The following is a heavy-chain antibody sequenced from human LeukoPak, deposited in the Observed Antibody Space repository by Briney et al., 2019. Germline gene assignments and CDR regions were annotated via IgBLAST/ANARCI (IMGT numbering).Heavy chain of an antibody. CDR2: IYTNWTT. CDR3: AREQWLAFDY. D-gene: IGHD6-19*01. Sequence: SETLSLTCAVSGGSISGYYWSWIRQPAGKGLEWIGRIYTNWTTYYSPSLKSRVTMSVDTSKNQFSLKLSSVTAADTAVYYCAREQWLAFDYWGQGTLVTVCS. J-gene: IGHJ4*02. CDR1: GGSISGYY. V-gene: IGHV4-4*07.